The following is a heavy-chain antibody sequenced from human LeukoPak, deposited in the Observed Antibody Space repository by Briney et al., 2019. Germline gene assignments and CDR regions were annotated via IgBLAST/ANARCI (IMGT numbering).Heavy chain of an antibody. V-gene: IGHV1-69*13. D-gene: IGHD2-2*01. CDR1: GYTFTSYG. Sequence: ASVKVSCKASGYTFTSYGISWVRQAPGQGLEWMGGIIPIFGTANYAQKFQGRVTITADESTSTAYMELSSLRSEDTAVYYCARTWLVPAAILYFDYWGQGTLVTVSS. CDR3: ARTWLVPAAILYFDY. J-gene: IGHJ4*02. CDR2: IIPIFGTA.